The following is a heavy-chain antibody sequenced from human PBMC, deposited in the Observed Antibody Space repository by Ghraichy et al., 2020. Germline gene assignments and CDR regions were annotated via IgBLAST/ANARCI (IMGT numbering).Heavy chain of an antibody. V-gene: IGHV5-51*01. J-gene: IGHJ6*02. D-gene: IGHD6-19*01. CDR3: ARGRDHSSGCSGMDV. Sequence: GESLNISCKGSGYTFTNYWIGWVRQMPGKGLEWMGIIYPGDSDTRYSPSFQGQVTISADKSISTAYLQWSSLKASDTAMYYCARGRDHSSGCSGMDVWGQGTTVTVSS. CDR1: GYTFTNYW. CDR2: IYPGDSDT.